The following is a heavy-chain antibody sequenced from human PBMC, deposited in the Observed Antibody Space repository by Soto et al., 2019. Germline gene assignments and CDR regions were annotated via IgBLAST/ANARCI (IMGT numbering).Heavy chain of an antibody. D-gene: IGHD6-6*01. J-gene: IGHJ4*02. CDR3: ARDPIAARPVGRNFDY. CDR2: IIPIFGTA. V-gene: IGHV1-69*13. CDR1: GGTFSSYA. Sequence: SVKVSWKASGGTFSSYAISWVRQAPGQGLEWMGGIIPIFGTANYAQKFQGRVTITADESTSTAYMELSSLRSEDTAVYYCARDPIAARPVGRNFDYWGQGTLVTVSS.